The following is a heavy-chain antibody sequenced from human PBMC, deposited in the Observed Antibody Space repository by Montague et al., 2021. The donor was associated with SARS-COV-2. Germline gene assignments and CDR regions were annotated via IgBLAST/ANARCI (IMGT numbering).Heavy chain of an antibody. V-gene: IGHV2-70*11. D-gene: IGHD7-27*01. CDR1: GFSLSTSGMC. CDR3: ARDWGCTHFDY. Sequence: PALVTPTQTLTLTCTFSGFSLSTSGMCVSWIRQPPGKALEWLARIDCADDKYYSTSLKTRVTISKDTSKNQVVLTMTNMDPVDTATYYCARDWGCTHFDYWGQGTLVTVSS. J-gene: IGHJ4*02. CDR2: IDCADDK.